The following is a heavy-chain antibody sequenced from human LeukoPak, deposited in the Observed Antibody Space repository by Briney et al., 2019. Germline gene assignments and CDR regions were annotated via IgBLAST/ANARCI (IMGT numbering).Heavy chain of an antibody. CDR1: GYSFTSYW. Sequence: GESLKISCKGSGYSFTSYWIGWVRQMPGKGLEWMGIIYPGDSDTRYSPSFQGQVTISADKSISTAYLQWSSLKASDTAMYYCARHGREYYYDSSGSDYWGQGTLVTVSS. CDR3: ARHGREYYYDSSGSDY. J-gene: IGHJ4*02. V-gene: IGHV5-51*01. D-gene: IGHD3-22*01. CDR2: IYPGDSDT.